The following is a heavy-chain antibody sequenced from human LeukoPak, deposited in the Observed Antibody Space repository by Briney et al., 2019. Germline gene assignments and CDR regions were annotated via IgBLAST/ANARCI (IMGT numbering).Heavy chain of an antibody. CDR2: VNDSGSV. CDR1: GGSFSGYY. D-gene: IGHD2-15*01. CDR3: ARRLVDSGASQVSDD. Sequence: PSETLSFTCAVYGGSFSGYYWSWIRQPPGRRLEWIGEVNDSGSVNCNPSLKNRVTLSVDTSKNQFSLGLRSVAAADPAVYYCARRLVDSGASQVSDDWGQGTLVTGSS. J-gene: IGHJ4*02. V-gene: IGHV4-34*01.